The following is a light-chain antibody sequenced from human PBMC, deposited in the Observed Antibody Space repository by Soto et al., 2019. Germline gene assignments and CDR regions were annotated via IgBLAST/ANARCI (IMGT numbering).Light chain of an antibody. Sequence: EIVMTQSPATLSVSPWESATLSCRASQSVSSNLAWYQQKPGQAPRLLIYGASTRATGIPARFSGSGSGTEFTLTISSLQSEDFAVYYCQQYNNWWTFGQGTKVDIK. CDR2: GAS. J-gene: IGKJ1*01. V-gene: IGKV3-15*01. CDR1: QSVSSN. CDR3: QQYNNWWT.